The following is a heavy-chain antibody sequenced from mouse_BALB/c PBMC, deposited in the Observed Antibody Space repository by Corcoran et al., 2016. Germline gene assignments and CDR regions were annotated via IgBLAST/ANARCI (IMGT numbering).Heavy chain of an antibody. CDR1: GYTFTNYG. V-gene: IGHV9-1*02. Sequence: QIKLVQSGPELKKPGETVKISCKASGYTFTNYGMNWVKQDPGKGLKWMGWINTYTGEPTYADDFKGRFAFSLETSASTAYLQINNLKNDDMATYFCAREPYAMDYWGQGTSVTVSS. D-gene: IGHD6-1*01. CDR3: AREPYAMDY. CDR2: INTYTGEP. J-gene: IGHJ4*01.